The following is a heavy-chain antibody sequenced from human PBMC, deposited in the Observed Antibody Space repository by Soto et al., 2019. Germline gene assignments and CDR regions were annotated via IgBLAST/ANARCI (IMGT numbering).Heavy chain of an antibody. Sequence: SETLSLTCAVYGGSFSGYYWSWIRQPPGKGLEWIGEINHSGSTKYKPSLKSRVTISVDTSKNQFSLKVYSATAADTAVYYCARHSNRNYGLYYFDYWGLGALVTVSS. CDR3: ARHSNRNYGLYYFDY. D-gene: IGHD4-4*01. J-gene: IGHJ4*02. V-gene: IGHV4-34*01. CDR2: INHSGST. CDR1: GGSFSGYY.